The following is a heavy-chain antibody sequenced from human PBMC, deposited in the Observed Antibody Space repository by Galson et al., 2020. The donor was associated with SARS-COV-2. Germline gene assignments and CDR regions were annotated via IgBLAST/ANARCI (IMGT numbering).Heavy chain of an antibody. CDR1: GGSISSRSYY. V-gene: IGHV4-39*07. Sequence: SQTLSLTCTVSGGSISSRSYYWGWIRQSPGKGLEWIGSIHYSGSTYYNPSLKSRVTISVDTSKNQFSLKLTSVTAADTAVYYCARVGVLRYFYWYIDYWGQGTLVTVSS. CDR3: ARVGVLRYFYWYIDY. J-gene: IGHJ4*02. D-gene: IGHD3-9*01. CDR2: IHYSGST.